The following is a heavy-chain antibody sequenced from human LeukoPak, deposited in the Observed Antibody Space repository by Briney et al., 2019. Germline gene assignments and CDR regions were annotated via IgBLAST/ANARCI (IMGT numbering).Heavy chain of an antibody. V-gene: IGHV3-21*01. D-gene: IGHD4-17*01. CDR1: GFTFSSYS. J-gene: IGHJ3*02. CDR3: ARDQVTTVTTPFFDI. Sequence: PGGSLRLSCAASGFTFSSYSMNWVRQAPGKGLEWVSSISSSSSSYIYYADSVKGRFTISRDNAKNSLYLQMNSLRAEDTAVYYCARDQVTTVTTPFFDIWGQGTMVTVSS. CDR2: ISSSSSSYI.